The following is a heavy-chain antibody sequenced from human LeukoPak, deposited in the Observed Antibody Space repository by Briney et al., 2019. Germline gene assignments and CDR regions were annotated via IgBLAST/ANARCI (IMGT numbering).Heavy chain of an antibody. CDR3: ARVYCGGDCWGAYYFDY. J-gene: IGHJ4*02. CDR2: IGTAGDT. Sequence: PGGSLRLSCAASGFTFSSYDMHWVRQATGKGLEWVSGIGTAGDTYYPGSVKGRFTISRENAKNSLYLQMNSLRAEDTAVYYCARVYCGGDCWGAYYFDYWGQGTLVTVSS. CDR1: GFTFSSYD. D-gene: IGHD2-21*02. V-gene: IGHV3-13*01.